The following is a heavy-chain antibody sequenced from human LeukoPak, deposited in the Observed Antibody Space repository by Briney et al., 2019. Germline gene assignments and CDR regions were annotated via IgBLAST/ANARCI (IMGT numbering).Heavy chain of an antibody. J-gene: IGHJ5*02. Sequence: GGSLRLSCAASGFTFSSYWMSWLRQAPGKGLEWVANIKQDGSEKYYVDSVKGRFTISRDNAKNSLYLQMNSLRAEDTAVYYSARDIRGSWRFRAPAPNWFDPWGQGTLVTVSS. V-gene: IGHV3-7*01. D-gene: IGHD3-10*01. CDR3: ARDIRGSWRFRAPAPNWFDP. CDR2: IKQDGSEK. CDR1: GFTFSSYW.